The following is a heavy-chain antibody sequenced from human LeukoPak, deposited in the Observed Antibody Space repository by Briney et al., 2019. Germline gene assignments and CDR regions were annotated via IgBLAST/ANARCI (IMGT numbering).Heavy chain of an antibody. D-gene: IGHD2-8*01. V-gene: IGHV3-21*01. Sequence: GGSLRLSCAASGFTFSSYSMNWVRQAPGKGLEWVSSISSSSSYIYYADSVKGRFTISRDNAKNSLYLQMNSLRAEDTAVYYCARDLILNGGGSDYWGQGTLVTVSS. CDR2: ISSSSSYI. CDR1: GFTFSSYS. J-gene: IGHJ4*02. CDR3: ARDLILNGGGSDY.